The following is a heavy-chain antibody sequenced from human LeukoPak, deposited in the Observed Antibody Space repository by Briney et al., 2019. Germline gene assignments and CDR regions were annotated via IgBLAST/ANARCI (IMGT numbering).Heavy chain of an antibody. V-gene: IGHV4-4*07. D-gene: IGHD3-22*01. CDR1: GGSISSYY. Sequence: SETLSLTCTVSGGSISSYYWSWIRQPAGKGLEWIGRIYTSGSTNYNPSLKSRVTMSVDTSKNQFSLKLSSVTAADTAVYYCARADFYYDSSGYYYVSEYFQHWGQGTLVTVSS. CDR2: IYTSGST. J-gene: IGHJ1*01. CDR3: ARADFYYDSSGYYYVSEYFQH.